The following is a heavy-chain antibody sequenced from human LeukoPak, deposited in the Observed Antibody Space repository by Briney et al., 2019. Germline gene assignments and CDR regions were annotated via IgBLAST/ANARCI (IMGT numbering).Heavy chain of an antibody. CDR2: INHSGGST. CDR1: GYSFTSYY. J-gene: IGHJ2*01. D-gene: IGHD3-10*01. V-gene: IGHV1-46*01. Sequence: ASVKVSCRASGYSFTSYYMHWVRQAPGQGLEWMGIINHSGGSTSYAQKFQGRVTMTRDTSTSTVYMELSSLRSEDTAVYYCARDLGGGSYGWGKFDLWGRGTLVAVSS. CDR3: ARDLGGGSYGWGKFDL.